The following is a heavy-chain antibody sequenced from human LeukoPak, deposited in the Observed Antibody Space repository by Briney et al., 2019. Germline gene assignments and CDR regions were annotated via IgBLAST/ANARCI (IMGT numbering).Heavy chain of an antibody. CDR2: IHSCGST. CDR1: GGSISSGYYY. J-gene: IGHJ4*02. V-gene: IGHV4-61*02. CDR3: ARAGYCSSTSCPPGFDY. D-gene: IGHD2-2*01. Sequence: SQTLSLTCTVSGGSISSGYYYWSWIRPPAGRVLEWIGPIHSCGSTYYNPSLKSLVTISEDPSNNHFSLKLSSVTAADTAVYYCARAGYCSSTSCPPGFDYWGQGTLVTVSS.